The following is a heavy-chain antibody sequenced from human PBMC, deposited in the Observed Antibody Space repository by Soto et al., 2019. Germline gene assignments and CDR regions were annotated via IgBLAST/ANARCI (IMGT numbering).Heavy chain of an antibody. D-gene: IGHD3-3*01. Sequence: QMQLVQSGPEVKKPGTSVKVSCKASGFTFTSSAVQWVRQARGQRLEWIGWIVVGSGNTNYAQKFQERVTITRDMRTSTAYMQLSSLRSEDTAVYYCAAARFLEGLLPLDYWGQGPLVTVSS. J-gene: IGHJ4*02. CDR1: GFTFTSSA. V-gene: IGHV1-58*01. CDR3: AAARFLEGLLPLDY. CDR2: IVVGSGNT.